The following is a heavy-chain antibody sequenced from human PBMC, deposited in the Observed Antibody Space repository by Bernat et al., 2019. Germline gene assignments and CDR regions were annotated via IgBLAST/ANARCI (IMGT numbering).Heavy chain of an antibody. J-gene: IGHJ6*02. V-gene: IGHV3-11*04. CDR3: AREKAEYDILTGPYYYGMDV. CDR2: ISSGSSTI. Sequence: QVQLQESGPGLVKPSETLSLTCGVSAYSISSGYYWGWIRQPPGKGLEWVSYISSGSSTIYYADSVKGRFTISRDNAKNSLYLQMNSLRAEDTAVYYCAREKAEYDILTGPYYYGMDVWGQGTTVTVSS. CDR1: AYSISSGYY. D-gene: IGHD3-9*01.